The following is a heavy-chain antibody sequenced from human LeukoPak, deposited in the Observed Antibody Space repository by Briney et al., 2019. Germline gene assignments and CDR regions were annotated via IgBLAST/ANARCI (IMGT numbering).Heavy chain of an antibody. J-gene: IGHJ3*02. Sequence: GGSLRLSCAASGFTFSSYTMNWVRQAPGKGLEWVSSINSSSSYIYYADSVKGRFTISRDNAKNSLYLQMNSLRAEDTAVYYCARAGLGMVAWGAFDIWGQGTMVTVSS. CDR3: ARAGLGMVAWGAFDI. D-gene: IGHD2-8*01. V-gene: IGHV3-21*01. CDR1: GFTFSSYT. CDR2: INSSSSYI.